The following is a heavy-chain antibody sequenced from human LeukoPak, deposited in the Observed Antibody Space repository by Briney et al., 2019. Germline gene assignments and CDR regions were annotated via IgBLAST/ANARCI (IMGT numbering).Heavy chain of an antibody. CDR3: ARVLRYCDWLRTNWFDP. Sequence: SETLSLTCAVYGGSFSGYYWSWIRQPPGKGLEWIGEINHSGSTNYNPSLKSRVTISVDTSKNQFSLKLSSVTAADTAVYYCARVLRYCDWLRTNWFDPWGQGTLVTVSS. CDR2: INHSGST. V-gene: IGHV4-34*01. CDR1: GGSFSGYY. J-gene: IGHJ5*02. D-gene: IGHD3-9*01.